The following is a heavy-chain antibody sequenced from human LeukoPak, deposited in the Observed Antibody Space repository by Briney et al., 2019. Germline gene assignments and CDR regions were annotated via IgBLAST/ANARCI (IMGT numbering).Heavy chain of an antibody. D-gene: IGHD3-10*01. CDR3: ARVMEADYYFDY. V-gene: IGHV1-2*02. CDR2: INPNSGGT. CDR1: GYTFTGYY. J-gene: IGHJ4*02. Sequence: ASVKVSCKASGYTFTGYYMHWVRQAPGQRLEWMGWINPNSGGTNYAQKFQGRVTMTRDTSISTAYMELSRLRSDDTAVYYCARVMEADYYFDYWGQGTLVTVSS.